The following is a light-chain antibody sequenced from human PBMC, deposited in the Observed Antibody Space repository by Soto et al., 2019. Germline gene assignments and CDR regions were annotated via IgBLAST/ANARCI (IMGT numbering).Light chain of an antibody. J-gene: IGLJ3*02. Sequence: QSVLTQPPSTSGTPGQRVTIYCSGSSSNVGSNDVYWYQHVPGAAPNLLIYRNNRRPSGVPDRFSVSKSGSAVSLAISGLRSEDEADYYCASWDDTLSGPVFGGGTKLTVL. CDR1: SSNVGSND. CDR2: RNN. CDR3: ASWDDTLSGPV. V-gene: IGLV1-47*01.